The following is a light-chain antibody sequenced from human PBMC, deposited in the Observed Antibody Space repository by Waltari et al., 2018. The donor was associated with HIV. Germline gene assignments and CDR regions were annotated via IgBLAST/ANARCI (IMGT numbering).Light chain of an antibody. CDR3: YSRDTSGSHRV. V-gene: IGLV3-19*01. J-gene: IGLJ3*02. Sequence: SSELTQDPAVSVALGQTVRITCQGDSLRKFYASWYQQKPGQAPIVVIAAKDNRPSGFPDRVSSSSSRNTASLTIAGAQAEDEADYDCYSRDTSGSHRVFGGGTKLTVL. CDR2: AKD. CDR1: SLRKFY.